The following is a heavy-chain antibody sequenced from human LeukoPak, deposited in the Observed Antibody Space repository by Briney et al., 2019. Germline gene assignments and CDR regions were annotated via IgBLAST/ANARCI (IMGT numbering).Heavy chain of an antibody. D-gene: IGHD4-23*01. Sequence: GASVKVSCKASGYTFTSYDINWVRQATGQGLEWMGWMNPNSGNTGYAQKFQGRIIVSRNTSISTAYMELSSLRSEDTAVYYCARGTVGGNSDGFDYWGQGTLVTVSS. CDR3: ARGTVGGNSDGFDY. CDR2: MNPNSGNT. V-gene: IGHV1-8*01. CDR1: GYTFTSYD. J-gene: IGHJ4*02.